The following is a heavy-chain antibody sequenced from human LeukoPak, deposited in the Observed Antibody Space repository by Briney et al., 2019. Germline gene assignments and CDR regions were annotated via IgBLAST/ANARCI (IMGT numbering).Heavy chain of an antibody. Sequence: PSETLSLTCTVSGGSISSYYWSWIRQSPGKGLEWIGQIHYTGGTSYNPSLKSRLTVSLDTSKNQFSLKLSSVTAADTAVYYCARDSGSYSWDYYYYYGMDVWGQGTTVTVSS. CDR2: IHYTGGT. CDR1: GGSISSYY. CDR3: ARDSGSYSWDYYYYYGMDV. V-gene: IGHV4-59*08. J-gene: IGHJ6*02. D-gene: IGHD1-26*01.